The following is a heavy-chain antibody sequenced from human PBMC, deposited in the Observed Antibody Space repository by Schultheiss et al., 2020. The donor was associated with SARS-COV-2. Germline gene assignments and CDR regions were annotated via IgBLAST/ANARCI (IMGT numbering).Heavy chain of an antibody. CDR1: GFTFSSYG. CDR3: AKGGWFGDYYYYYYGMDV. CDR2: ISYDGSNK. Sequence: GGSLRLSCAASGFTFSSYGMHWVRQAPGKGLEWVAVISYDGSNKYYADSVKGRFTISRDNSKNTLYLQMNSLRAEDTAVYYCAKGGWFGDYYYYYYGMDVWGQGTTVTGSS. J-gene: IGHJ6*02. V-gene: IGHV3-30*18. D-gene: IGHD3-10*01.